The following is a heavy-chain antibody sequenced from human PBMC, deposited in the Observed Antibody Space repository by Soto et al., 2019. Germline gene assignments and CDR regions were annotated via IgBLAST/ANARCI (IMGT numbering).Heavy chain of an antibody. CDR2: ISGSDDST. Sequence: RESLKISCAASGFTFSSYAMSSVRQAPGKGLEWVSVISGSDDSTYYADSVKGRFTISRDNSKNTLYLQMNSLRAEDTAVYYCAKRSSSSTFDYWGQGTLVTVSS. J-gene: IGHJ4*02. D-gene: IGHD6-6*01. V-gene: IGHV3-23*01. CDR3: AKRSSSSTFDY. CDR1: GFTFSSYA.